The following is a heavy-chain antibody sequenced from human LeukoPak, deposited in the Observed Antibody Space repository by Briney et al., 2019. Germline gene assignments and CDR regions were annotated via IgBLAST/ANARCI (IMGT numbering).Heavy chain of an antibody. J-gene: IGHJ4*02. CDR1: GYTFTSYA. CDR3: ARDPSNSSGYRIYFDS. V-gene: IGHV1-18*01. Sequence: ASVKVSCKASGYTFTSYAISWVRQAPGQGLEWVGWISNYNGDTKYAQKVQDRVTMTTDTSTSTAYMELRSLRSDDTAVYYCARDPSNSSGYRIYFDSWGQGTLVTVSS. D-gene: IGHD3-22*01. CDR2: ISNYNGDT.